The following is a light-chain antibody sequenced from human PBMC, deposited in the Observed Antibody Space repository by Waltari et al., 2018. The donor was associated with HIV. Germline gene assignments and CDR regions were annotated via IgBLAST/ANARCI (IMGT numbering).Light chain of an antibody. CDR3: QQGDSFPHT. J-gene: IGKJ4*01. Sequence: DIQMAQSPFNVSAFVVGTVPITFRASRDISTSLAWYQVKPGRAPNLLIYSAFQLETGVPSRFGGAGSGTEFTLTITSLQPEDFATYYCQQGDSFPHTFGGGTRVDMK. V-gene: IGKV1-12*01. CDR1: RDISTS. CDR2: SAF.